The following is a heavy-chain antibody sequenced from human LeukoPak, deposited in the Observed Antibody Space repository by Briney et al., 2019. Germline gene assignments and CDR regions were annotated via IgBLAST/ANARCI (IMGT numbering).Heavy chain of an antibody. CDR1: GFTFDDYA. J-gene: IGHJ4*02. V-gene: IGHV3-20*04. CDR2: INWNGGST. CDR3: ARGANSGSYRSDY. D-gene: IGHD1-26*01. Sequence: GESLRLSCAASGFTFDDYAMTWVRQAPGKGLEWVSGINWNGGSTGYADSVKGRFTISRDNAENSLYLQMNSLSAEDTALYYCARGANSGSYRSDYWGQGTLVTVS.